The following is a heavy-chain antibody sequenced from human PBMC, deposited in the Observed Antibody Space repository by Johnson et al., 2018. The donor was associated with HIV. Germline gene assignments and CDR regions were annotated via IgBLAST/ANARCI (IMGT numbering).Heavy chain of an antibody. CDR1: GFTVSRNY. CDR3: ARHGTTVVTRGAFDI. Sequence: MLLVESGGGVVQPGRSLRLSCAASGFTVSRNYMSWVRQAPGKGLEWVSVIYSGGSSYYADSVKGRFTISRDNSKNTLYLQMNSLRAEDTAVYYCARHGTTVVTRGAFDIWGQGTMVTVSS. CDR2: IYSGGSS. V-gene: IGHV3-66*02. D-gene: IGHD4-23*01. J-gene: IGHJ3*02.